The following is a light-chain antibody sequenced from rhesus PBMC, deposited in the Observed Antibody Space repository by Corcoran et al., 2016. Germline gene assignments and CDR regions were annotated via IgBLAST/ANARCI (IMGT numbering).Light chain of an antibody. V-gene: IGKV2-104*02. CDR2: DVS. Sequence: IVMTQTPLSLPVTPGEPASISCRSSQSLLDSDDGYTLLDWYLQKPGRSPQLRIYDVSSRASGVPDRFSGSGSNTDFTLKISRVEAEDVGVYYWMQSLEFPLTFGGGTKVEI. J-gene: IGKJ4*01. CDR1: QSLLDSDDGYTL. CDR3: MQSLEFPLT.